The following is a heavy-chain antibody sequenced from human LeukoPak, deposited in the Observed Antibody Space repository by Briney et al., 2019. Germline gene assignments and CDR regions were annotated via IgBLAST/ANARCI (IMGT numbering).Heavy chain of an antibody. V-gene: IGHV4-34*01. D-gene: IGHD2-2*01. J-gene: IGHJ4*02. CDR3: ARGGDCRTSDCPQGDLFDS. Sequence: SETLSLTCAVYVGSFTGYYWTCIRQPPGKGLEWSGAISHSVRTNYNPSLKSRVTLSLDTSKNQFSLRVTSVTAADTAVYYCARGGDCRTSDCPQGDLFDSWGQGPVVTV. CDR1: VGSFTGYY. CDR2: ISHSVRT.